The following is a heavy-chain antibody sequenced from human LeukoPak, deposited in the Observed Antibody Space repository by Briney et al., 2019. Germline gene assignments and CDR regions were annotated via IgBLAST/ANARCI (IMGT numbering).Heavy chain of an antibody. V-gene: IGHV3-23*01. CDR3: GQDWAWGAFGH. CDR2: IRADAVTT. CDR1: GFIFSHHG. D-gene: IGHD4/OR15-4a*01. J-gene: IGHJ4*02. Sequence: PGGSLRLSCATSGFIFSHHGMNWVRQAPGKGLEWVSGIRADAVTTYYADSVKGRFIISRDNSKNTVYLQMNSLGAEDTAIYYCGQDWAWGAFGHWGQGTLVTVSS.